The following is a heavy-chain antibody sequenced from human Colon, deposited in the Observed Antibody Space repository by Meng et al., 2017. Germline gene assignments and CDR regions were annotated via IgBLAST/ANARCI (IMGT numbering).Heavy chain of an antibody. V-gene: IGHV4-4*02. CDR3: ARVIYASGNMAHLDY. D-gene: IGHD3-10*01. CDR2: IYHSGST. CDR1: GDSIRSSNW. J-gene: IGHJ4*02. Sequence: QWQRQESGPGLVKPSGTLSLTCAVSGDSIRSSNWWSWVRQPPGRGLEWIGEIYHSGSTNYNPSLKNRVSMTVDKSNNEFSLTLSSVTAADTAFYYCARVIYASGNMAHLDYWGQGTLVTVSS.